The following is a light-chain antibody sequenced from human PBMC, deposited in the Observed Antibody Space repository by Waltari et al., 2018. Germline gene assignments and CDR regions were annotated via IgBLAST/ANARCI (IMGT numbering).Light chain of an antibody. V-gene: IGLV2-14*03. CDR2: DVT. Sequence: QSALTQPASVSGSPGQSITISCTGIGGALVASDFVSWYQHHPGRAPQVIIYDVTNRPSGISARFSASKSADTASLTISGLQAEDEGDYYCSSQTPDGVVLFGGGTRVTVL. J-gene: IGLJ3*02. CDR3: SSQTPDGVVL. CDR1: GGALVASDF.